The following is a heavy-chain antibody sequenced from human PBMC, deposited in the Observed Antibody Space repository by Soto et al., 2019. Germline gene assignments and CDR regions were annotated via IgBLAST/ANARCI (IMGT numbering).Heavy chain of an antibody. Sequence: ASVKVSCKASGYTFTSYDINWVRQATGQGLEWMGWMEPNSGNTGYAQKFQGRGTMTRNTSISTAYMELSSLRSEDTAVSYCARGSSGKAAFAIWGQGTMVPVSS. V-gene: IGHV1-8*01. CDR1: GYTFTSYD. CDR3: ARGSSGKAAFAI. J-gene: IGHJ3*02. D-gene: IGHD6-19*01. CDR2: MEPNSGNT.